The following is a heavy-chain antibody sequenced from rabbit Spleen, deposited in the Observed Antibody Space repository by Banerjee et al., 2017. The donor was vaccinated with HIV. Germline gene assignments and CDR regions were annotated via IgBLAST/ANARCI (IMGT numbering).Heavy chain of an antibody. CDR1: GFDFSDYG. D-gene: IGHD6-1*01. V-gene: IGHV1S47*01. CDR3: ARSTYGYDDYADLYYAAMDL. Sequence: QEQLVESGGGLVQPEGSLTLTCKAAGFDFSDYGVSWVRQGPGKGLEWIGYIDPVFGSTNYATWVNGRFTIASHNAQNTLYLQLNSLTAADTATYFCARSTYGYDDYADLYYAAMDLWGQGTLVTVS. CDR2: IDPVFGST. J-gene: IGHJ6*01.